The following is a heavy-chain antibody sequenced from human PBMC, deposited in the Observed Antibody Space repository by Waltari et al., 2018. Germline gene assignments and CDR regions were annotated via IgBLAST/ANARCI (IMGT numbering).Heavy chain of an antibody. Sequence: QAQLQESGPGLVKPSETLSLTCPASGGSLSDHYWSWIRQPPGKGLEWIGYIYHSGYTNYSPSLGSRVTMSMDTSKNQFSLRLTSVTAADTAVYYCARLNGGAWGQGTLVTVSS. J-gene: IGHJ5*02. V-gene: IGHV4-59*08. D-gene: IGHD3-10*01. CDR1: GGSLSDHY. CDR2: IYHSGYT. CDR3: ARLNGGA.